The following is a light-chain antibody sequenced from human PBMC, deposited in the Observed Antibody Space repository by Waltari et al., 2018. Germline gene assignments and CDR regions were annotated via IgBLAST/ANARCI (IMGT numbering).Light chain of an antibody. J-gene: IGLJ2*01. Sequence: QSVLTQPPSASGTPGQRVPISCSGSSCNIGSNTVNWYQQHPGTAPKLLIYSNNQRPSGVPDRFSGSKSGTSASLAISGLQSEDEADYYCAAWDDSLNGVVFGGGTKLTVL. V-gene: IGLV1-44*01. CDR2: SNN. CDR1: SCNIGSNT. CDR3: AAWDDSLNGVV.